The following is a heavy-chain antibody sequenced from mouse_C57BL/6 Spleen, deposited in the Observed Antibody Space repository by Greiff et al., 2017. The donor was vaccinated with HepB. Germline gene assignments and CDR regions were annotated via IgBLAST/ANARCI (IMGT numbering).Heavy chain of an antibody. Sequence: EVQRVESGAELVRPGASVKLSCTASGFNIKDDYMHWVKQRPEQGLEWIGWIDPENGDTEYASKFQGKATITADTSSNTAYLQLSSLTSEDTAVYYCTLTGRFAYWGQGTLVTVSA. CDR3: TLTGRFAY. J-gene: IGHJ3*01. D-gene: IGHD4-1*01. CDR2: IDPENGDT. CDR1: GFNIKDDY. V-gene: IGHV14-4*01.